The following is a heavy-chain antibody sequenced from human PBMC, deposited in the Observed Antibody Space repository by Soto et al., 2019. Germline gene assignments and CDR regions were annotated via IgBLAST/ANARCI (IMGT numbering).Heavy chain of an antibody. Sequence: GGSLRLSCAASGFTFSSYSMNWVRQAPGKGLEWVSYISSSSSTIYYADSVKGRFTISRDNAKNSLYLQMNSLRAEDTAVYHCAGGPVRRRSSGWYAVPADYYFDYWGQGTLVTVSS. D-gene: IGHD6-19*01. J-gene: IGHJ4*02. CDR2: ISSSSSTI. CDR3: AGGPVRRRSSGWYAVPADYYFDY. V-gene: IGHV3-48*01. CDR1: GFTFSSYS.